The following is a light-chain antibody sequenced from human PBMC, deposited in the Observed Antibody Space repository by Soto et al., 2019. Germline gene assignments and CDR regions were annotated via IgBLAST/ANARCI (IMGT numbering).Light chain of an antibody. CDR1: QSVDIN. CDR2: GAS. J-gene: IGKJ1*01. V-gene: IGKV3-15*01. Sequence: EIVLTQSPGTLSLSPGERATLSCRASQSVDINLAWYQQKPGQAARLLIYGASTRATDMSGTFSGRGSGTEFTLTISNVRPEDFAVYYCQQYRSWPRTFGQGTKV. CDR3: QQYRSWPRT.